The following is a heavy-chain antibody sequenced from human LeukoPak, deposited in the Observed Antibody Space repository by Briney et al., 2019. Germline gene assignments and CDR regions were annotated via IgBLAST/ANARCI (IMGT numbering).Heavy chain of an antibody. CDR3: AREGSSGYYYFGWFDP. CDR2: IYHSGST. D-gene: IGHD3-22*01. V-gene: IGHV4-30-2*01. J-gene: IGHJ5*02. CDR1: GGSISSGGYS. Sequence: NXSETLSLTCAVSGGSISSGGYSWSWIRQPPGKGLEWIGYIYHSGSTYYNPSLKSRVTISVDRSKNQFSLKLSSVTAADTAVYYCAREGSSGYYYFGWFDPWGQGTLVTVSS.